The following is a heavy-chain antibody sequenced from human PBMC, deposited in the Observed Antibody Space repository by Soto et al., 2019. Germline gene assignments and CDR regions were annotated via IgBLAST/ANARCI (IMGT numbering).Heavy chain of an antibody. J-gene: IGHJ4*02. Sequence: GGSLRLSCAASGFTFSSYAMSWVRQAPGKGLEWVSAISGSGGSTYYADSVKGRFTISRDNSKNTLYLQMNSLRAEDTAVYYCAKGIGGTNWNYISCGGACYYSDYWGQGTLVTVAS. CDR3: AKGIGGTNWNYISCGGACYYSDY. CDR1: GFTFSSYA. D-gene: IGHD2-21*02. V-gene: IGHV3-23*01. CDR2: ISGSGGST.